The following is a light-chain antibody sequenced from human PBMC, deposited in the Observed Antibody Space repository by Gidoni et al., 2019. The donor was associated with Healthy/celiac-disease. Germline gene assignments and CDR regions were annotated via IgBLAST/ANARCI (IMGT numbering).Light chain of an antibody. Sequence: QSVLTQPPSVSGAPGQRVTISCPGSSSNIGAGYDVHWYRQLPGTAPKLLIYGNSTRPSGVPDRFSGSKSGTSASLAITGLQAEDEADYYCQSYDSSYVFGTGTKVTV. J-gene: IGLJ1*01. CDR2: GNS. CDR1: SSNIGAGYD. CDR3: QSYDSSYV. V-gene: IGLV1-40*01.